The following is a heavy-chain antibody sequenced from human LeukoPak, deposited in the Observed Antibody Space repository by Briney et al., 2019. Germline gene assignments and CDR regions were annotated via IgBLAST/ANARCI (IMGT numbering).Heavy chain of an antibody. D-gene: IGHD2-2*01. CDR2: IIPIFGTA. CDR1: GGTFSSYA. Sequence: GSSVKVSCKASGGTFSSYAISWVRQAPGQGLEWMGGIIPIFGTANYAQKFQGRVTITTDESTSTAYMELSSLRSEDTAVYYCARANFIVVPAAKITYYFDYWGQGTLVTVSS. CDR3: ARANFIVVPAAKITYYFDY. J-gene: IGHJ4*02. V-gene: IGHV1-69*05.